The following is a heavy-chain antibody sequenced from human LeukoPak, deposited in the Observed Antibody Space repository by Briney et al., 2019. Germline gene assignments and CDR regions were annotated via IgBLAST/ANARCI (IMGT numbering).Heavy chain of an antibody. J-gene: IGHJ4*02. CDR3: ARGPYSSSYDY. D-gene: IGHD6-13*01. CDR1: GGSISSSY. V-gene: IGHV4-59*01. CDR2: TYYSGST. Sequence: AETLSLTCTASGGSISSSYWSWIRQPPGKGLEWIGYTYYSGSTNYNPSLKSRVTMSVDTSKNQFSLNLSSVTAADTAVYYCARGPYSSSYDYWGQGTVVTVS.